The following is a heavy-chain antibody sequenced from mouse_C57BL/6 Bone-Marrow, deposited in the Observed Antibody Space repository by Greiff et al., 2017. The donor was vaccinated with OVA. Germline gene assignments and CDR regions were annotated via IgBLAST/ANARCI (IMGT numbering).Heavy chain of an antibody. CDR3: ARQGSPHWYFDV. J-gene: IGHJ1*03. D-gene: IGHD1-1*01. CDR2: ISSGGSYT. CDR1: GFTFSSYG. V-gene: IGHV5-6*01. Sequence: EVKLQESGGDLVKPGGSLKLSCAASGFTFSSYGMSWVRQTPDKRLEWVATISSGGSYTYYPDSVKGRFTISRDNAKNTLYLQMSSLKSEDTAMYYCARQGSPHWYFDVWGTGTTVTVSS.